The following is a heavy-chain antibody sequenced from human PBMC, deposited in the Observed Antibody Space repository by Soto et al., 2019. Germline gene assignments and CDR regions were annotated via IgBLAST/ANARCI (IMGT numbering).Heavy chain of an antibody. CDR1: GYSYTSYW. D-gene: IGHD4-4*01. V-gene: IGHV5-51*01. J-gene: IGHJ6*02. CDR3: VTLSLGLQGDAYDYIATHV. CDR2: INPADSEA. Sequence: GETLKICCKGSGYSYTSYWIGWVRQRPGRGLEWMGIINPADSEANYSPSFQGQVTISADRSTSTAFLQWSSLKASDTAMYYWVTLSLGLQGDAYDYIATHVRGHALTISVS.